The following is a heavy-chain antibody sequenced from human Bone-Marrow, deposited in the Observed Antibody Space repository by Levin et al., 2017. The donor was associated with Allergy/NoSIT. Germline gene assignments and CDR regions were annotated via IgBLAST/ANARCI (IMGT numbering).Heavy chain of an antibody. Sequence: GESLKISCAASGFTFSNYGMHWVRQAPGKGLEWVAVISYDGSNRYHGDSVRGRFTISRDNSKKTLYLQMNSLRPEDTAVYYCARDVAQWLRWANYYGMDVWGQGTTVAISS. D-gene: IGHD6-19*01. J-gene: IGHJ6*02. CDR3: ARDVAQWLRWANYYGMDV. V-gene: IGHV3-30*03. CDR2: ISYDGSNR. CDR1: GFTFSNYG.